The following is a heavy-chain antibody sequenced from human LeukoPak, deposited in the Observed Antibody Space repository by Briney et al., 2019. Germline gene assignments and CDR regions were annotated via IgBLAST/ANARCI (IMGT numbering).Heavy chain of an antibody. D-gene: IGHD2-15*01. CDR1: GFTLSSNY. CDR3: ARYCSGGSCYLH. Sequence: GGSLRLSCAASGFTLSSNYMSRVRQAPGKGLEWVSVIYSGGSTYYADSVKGRFTISRDNSKNTLYLQMNSLRAEDTAVYYCARYCSGGSCYLHWGQGTLVTVFS. CDR2: IYSGGST. V-gene: IGHV3-66*02. J-gene: IGHJ4*02.